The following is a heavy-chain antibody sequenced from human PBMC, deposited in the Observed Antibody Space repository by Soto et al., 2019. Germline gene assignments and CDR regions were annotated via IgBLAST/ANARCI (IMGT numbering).Heavy chain of an antibody. V-gene: IGHV3-23*01. CDR2: VSGRGGSA. J-gene: IGHJ2*01. CDR1: GFIFNNYA. CDR3: VRRAGGAVVWYYDL. Sequence: EVQLLESGGGFVQRGGSLRLSCAASGFIFNNYAMTWVRQAPGKGLEWVARVSGRGGSAYYADSVKGRLTISRDNSNNTLYLQMTNVRGDDTAVYYCVRRAGGAVVWYYDLWGRGSLVNVFS. D-gene: IGHD2-21*01.